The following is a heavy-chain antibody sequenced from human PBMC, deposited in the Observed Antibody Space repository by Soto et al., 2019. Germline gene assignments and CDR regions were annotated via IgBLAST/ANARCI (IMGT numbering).Heavy chain of an antibody. Sequence: PGGSLRLSCAASGFTVSSNYMSWVRQAPGKGLEWASVIYSGGSTYYADSAKGRFTISRDNSKNTLYLQMNSLRAEDTAVYYCARAKWVDDAFDIWGQGTMVTVSS. V-gene: IGHV3-53*01. CDR3: ARAKWVDDAFDI. D-gene: IGHD6-19*01. J-gene: IGHJ3*02. CDR2: IYSGGST. CDR1: GFTVSSNY.